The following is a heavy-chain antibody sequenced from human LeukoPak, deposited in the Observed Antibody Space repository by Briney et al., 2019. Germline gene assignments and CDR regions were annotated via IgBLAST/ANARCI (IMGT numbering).Heavy chain of an antibody. V-gene: IGHV4-59*01. CDR3: ARDGRGYSYGVGFDP. Sequence: SETLSLTCTVSGGSIISYYWTWIRQPPGKGREWIGYIYYTGSTKYNPSLKSRVTISVDTSKNQFSLKLSSVTAADTAVYYCARDGRGYSYGVGFDPWGQGTLVTVSS. J-gene: IGHJ5*02. D-gene: IGHD5-18*01. CDR2: IYYTGST. CDR1: GGSIISYY.